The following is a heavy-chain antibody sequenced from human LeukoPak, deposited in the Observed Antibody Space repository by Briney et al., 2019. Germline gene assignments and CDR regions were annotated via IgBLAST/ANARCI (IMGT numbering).Heavy chain of an antibody. V-gene: IGHV1-69*04. Sequence: SVKVSCKASGGTFSSYAISWVRQAPGQGLEWMGRIIPILGIANYAQKFQGRVTITADKSTSTAYMELSSLRSEDTAVYYCARGQYQLLGMYNWFDPCGQGTLVTVSS. CDR2: IIPILGIA. CDR3: ARGQYQLLGMYNWFDP. J-gene: IGHJ5*02. D-gene: IGHD2-2*01. CDR1: GGTFSSYA.